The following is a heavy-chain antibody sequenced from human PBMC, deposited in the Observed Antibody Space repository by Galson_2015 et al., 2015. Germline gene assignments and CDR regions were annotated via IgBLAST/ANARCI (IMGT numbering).Heavy chain of an antibody. CDR1: GFTFSSYA. CDR2: ISYDGSNK. J-gene: IGHJ4*02. CDR3: ARSHIVVVPSATRTPEELDY. V-gene: IGHV3-30*01. Sequence: SLRLSCAASGFTFSSYAMHWVRQAPDKGLEWVAVISYDGSNKYYADSVKGRFTISRDNSKNTLYLQMNSLRAEDTAVYYCARSHIVVVPSATRTPEELDYWGQGTLVTVSS. D-gene: IGHD2-2*01.